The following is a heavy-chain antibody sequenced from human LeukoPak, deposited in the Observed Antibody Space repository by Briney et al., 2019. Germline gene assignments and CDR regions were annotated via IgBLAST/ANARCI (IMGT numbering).Heavy chain of an antibody. Sequence: GGSLRLSCAASGFTFDDYGMSWVRQAPGKGLEWVSGINWNGGSTGYADSVKGRFTISRDNAKNSLYLQVNSLRAEDTALYYCARDGGYGKDFDYWGQGTLVTVSS. J-gene: IGHJ4*02. CDR2: INWNGGST. CDR3: ARDGGYGKDFDY. D-gene: IGHD3-22*01. V-gene: IGHV3-20*04. CDR1: GFTFDDYG.